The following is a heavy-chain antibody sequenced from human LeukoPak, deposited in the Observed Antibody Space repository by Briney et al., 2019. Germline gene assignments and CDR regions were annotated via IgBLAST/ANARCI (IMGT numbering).Heavy chain of an antibody. CDR2: ISGSGGST. D-gene: IGHD4-17*01. J-gene: IGHJ4*02. CDR1: GFTFGTYW. V-gene: IGHV3-23*01. CDR3: AKGHDYGDPTPYH. Sequence: GGSLRLSCAASGFTFGTYWMSWVRQAPGKGLEWVSAISGSGGSTYYADSVKGRFTISRDNSKNTLYLQMNSLRAEDTAVYYCAKGHDYGDPTPYHWGQGTLVTVSS.